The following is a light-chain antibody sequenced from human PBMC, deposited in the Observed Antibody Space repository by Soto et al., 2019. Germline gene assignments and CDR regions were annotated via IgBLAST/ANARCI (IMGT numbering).Light chain of an antibody. CDR2: SSN. J-gene: IGLJ3*02. CDR3: AAWDDSLKAVL. CDR1: TSNIGRNT. Sequence: QSVLTQPPSVSGTPGQRVTISCSGTTSNIGRNTVTWYQHLPGAAPKLLIYSSNQRPSGVPDRFSGSKSGSSASLAISGLQSEDEADYYCAAWDDSLKAVLFGGGTKVTVL. V-gene: IGLV1-44*01.